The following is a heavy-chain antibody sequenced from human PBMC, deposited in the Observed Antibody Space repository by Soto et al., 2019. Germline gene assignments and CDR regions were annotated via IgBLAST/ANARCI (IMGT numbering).Heavy chain of an antibody. CDR1: GYTFSSYY. CDR2: INPSGGT. CDR3: AREKHIAAAGTGNYYGMDV. Sequence: KASCKPSGYTFSSYYMHWVRQAPGQRREWMGIINPSGGTTYAQKFQGRISMTRDTSTTTVYMELSSLRSEDTAVYYCAREKHIAAAGTGNYYGMDVWGQGTTVTVSS. D-gene: IGHD6-13*01. V-gene: IGHV1-46*01. J-gene: IGHJ6*02.